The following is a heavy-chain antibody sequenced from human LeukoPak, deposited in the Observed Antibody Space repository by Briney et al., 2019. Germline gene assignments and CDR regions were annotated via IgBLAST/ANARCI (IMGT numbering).Heavy chain of an antibody. V-gene: IGHV3-74*01. J-gene: IGHJ4*02. Sequence: GGSLRLSCAASGFTFSGYWMHWVRQAPGKGLVWVSRMNSDGSSTSYADSVKGRFTISRDIAKNTLYLQMNSLRAEDAAVYYCATVSRSSGRGYFDYWGPGTLVTVSS. CDR1: GFTFSGYW. CDR3: ATVSRSSGRGYFDY. D-gene: IGHD6-19*01. CDR2: MNSDGSST.